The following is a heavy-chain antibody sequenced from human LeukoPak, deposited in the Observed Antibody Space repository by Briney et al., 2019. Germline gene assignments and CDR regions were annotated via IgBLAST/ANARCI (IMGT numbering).Heavy chain of an antibody. Sequence: GGSLRLSCAASGFTFSSYSMNWVRQAPGKGLEWVSYISGHSSTIYYADSVKGRFTISRDNAKNSLYLQMNSLRADDTAVYYCARVSILIVPYYAFDIWGQGTMVTVSS. V-gene: IGHV3-48*01. CDR3: ARVSILIVPYYAFDI. D-gene: IGHD2/OR15-2a*01. CDR2: ISGHSSTI. J-gene: IGHJ3*02. CDR1: GFTFSSYS.